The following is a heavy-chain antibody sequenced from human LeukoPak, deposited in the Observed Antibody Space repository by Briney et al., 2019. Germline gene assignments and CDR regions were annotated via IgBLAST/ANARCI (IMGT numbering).Heavy chain of an antibody. J-gene: IGHJ4*02. V-gene: IGHV1-8*01. CDR3: AREYRYCSSTSCFRHFDY. Sequence: ASVKVSCKASGYTFTSYDINWVRQATGQGLEWMGWMNPNSGNTGYAQKFQGRVTMTTDTSTSTAYMELRSLRSDDTAVYYCAREYRYCSSTSCFRHFDYWGQGTLVTVSS. CDR2: MNPNSGNT. CDR1: GYTFTSYD. D-gene: IGHD2-2*01.